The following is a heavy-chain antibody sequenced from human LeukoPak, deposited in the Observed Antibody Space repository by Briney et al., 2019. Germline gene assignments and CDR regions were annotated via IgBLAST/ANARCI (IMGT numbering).Heavy chain of an antibody. CDR3: ARAEGVAGTPYFDW. CDR1: LFTLSNYI. V-gene: IGHV3-21*01. Sequence: VGSLRLSRAASLFTLSNYIMNAVRQAPGKGLTWVFGISSTSSYIYSADSVKVRFTISRDNAKNSLYLQMNSLRAEDTAVYFCARAEGVAGTPYFDWWGQGTLVTVSS. D-gene: IGHD6-19*01. J-gene: IGHJ4*02. CDR2: ISSTSSYI.